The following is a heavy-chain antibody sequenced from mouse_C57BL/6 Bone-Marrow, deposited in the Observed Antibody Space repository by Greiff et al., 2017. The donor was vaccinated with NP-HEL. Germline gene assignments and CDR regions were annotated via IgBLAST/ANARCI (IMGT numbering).Heavy chain of an antibody. CDR3: AREGATRYYAMDY. D-gene: IGHD1-1*01. CDR1: GYSITSGYY. V-gene: IGHV3-6*01. CDR2: ISYDGSN. J-gene: IGHJ4*01. Sequence: VQLKESGPGLVKPSQSLSLTCSVTGYSITSGYYWNWIRQFPGNKLEWMGYISYDGSNNYNPSLKNRISITRDTSKNQFFLKLNSVTTEDTATYYCAREGATRYYAMDYWGQGTSVTVSS.